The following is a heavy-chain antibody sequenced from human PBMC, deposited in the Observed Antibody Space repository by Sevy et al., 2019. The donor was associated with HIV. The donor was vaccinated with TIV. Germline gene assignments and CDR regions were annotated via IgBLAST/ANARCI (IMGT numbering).Heavy chain of an antibody. D-gene: IGHD3-10*01. Sequence: GGSLRLSCAASGFTFSSYAMSWVRQAPGKGLEWVSAISGSGGSTYYADSVKGRFTISRDNSKNTLYLQMNSLRAEDTAVYYGAKGDSGLGRITMVRGARRGYFDYWGQGTLVTVSS. V-gene: IGHV3-23*01. CDR2: ISGSGGST. CDR3: AKGDSGLGRITMVRGARRGYFDY. CDR1: GFTFSSYA. J-gene: IGHJ4*02.